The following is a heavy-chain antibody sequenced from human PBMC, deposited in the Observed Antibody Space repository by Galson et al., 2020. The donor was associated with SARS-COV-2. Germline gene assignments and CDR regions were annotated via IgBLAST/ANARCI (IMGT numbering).Heavy chain of an antibody. CDR3: ASPMSGYYTSPLGLDYYGMDV. Sequence: SVKVSCKASGGTFSSYAISWVRQAPGQGLEWMGGIIPIFGTANYAQKFQGRVTITADESTSTAYMELSSLRSEDTAVYYCASPMSGYYTSPLGLDYYGMDVWGQGTTVTVSS. CDR1: GGTFSSYA. J-gene: IGHJ6*02. CDR2: IIPIFGTA. D-gene: IGHD3-3*01. V-gene: IGHV1-69*13.